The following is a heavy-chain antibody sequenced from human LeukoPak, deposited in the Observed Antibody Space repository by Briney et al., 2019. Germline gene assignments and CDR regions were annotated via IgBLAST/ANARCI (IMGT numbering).Heavy chain of an antibody. Sequence: PGGSLRLSCAASGFTFSSYGMHWVRQAPGKGLEWVAFIRYDGCNKYYADSVKGRFTISRDNSKNTLYLQMNSLRAEDTAVYYCANNPRLYDSSGYYYFDYWGQGTLVTVSS. CDR2: IRYDGCNK. CDR3: ANNPRLYDSSGYYYFDY. V-gene: IGHV3-30*02. D-gene: IGHD3-22*01. CDR1: GFTFSSYG. J-gene: IGHJ4*02.